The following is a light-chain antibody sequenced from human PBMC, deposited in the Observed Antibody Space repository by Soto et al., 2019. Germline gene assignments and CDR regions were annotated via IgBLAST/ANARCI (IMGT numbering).Light chain of an antibody. Sequence: QSALTQPASVSGSPGQSITISCTGSSSDVGDYDFVSWYQQHPGKAPKLIIYEVSDRPSGVSNRFSGSKSGNTASLTISGLQAEHDAHYYCSSFTSTRTLVVFGGGTKLAVL. CDR1: SSDVGDYDF. V-gene: IGLV2-14*01. CDR2: EVS. J-gene: IGLJ2*01. CDR3: SSFTSTRTLVV.